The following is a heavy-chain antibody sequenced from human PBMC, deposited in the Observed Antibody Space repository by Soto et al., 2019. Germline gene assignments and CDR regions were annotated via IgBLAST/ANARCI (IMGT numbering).Heavy chain of an antibody. CDR1: GGTFSSYA. CDR3: ATRTVTRVRYYYYGMDV. J-gene: IGHJ6*02. D-gene: IGHD4-17*01. V-gene: IGHV1-69*01. CDR2: IIPIFGTA. Sequence: QVQLVQSGAEVKKPGSSVKVSCKASGGTFSSYAISWVRQAPGQGLEWMGGIIPIFGTANYAQKFQGRVTITADESTSTAYMELSSLRSEDTAVYYCATRTVTRVRYYYYGMDVWGQGTTVTVSS.